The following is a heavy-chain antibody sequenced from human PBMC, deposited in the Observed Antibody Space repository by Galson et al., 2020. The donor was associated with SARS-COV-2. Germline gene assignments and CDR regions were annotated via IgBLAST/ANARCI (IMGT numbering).Heavy chain of an antibody. CDR3: ASQIAVAGTAAFDI. D-gene: IGHD6-19*01. J-gene: IGHJ3*02. CDR2: IYYSGST. CDR1: GGSISSSSYY. V-gene: IGHV4-39*01. Sequence: SETLSLTCTVSGGSISSSSYYWGWIRQPPGKGLAWIGSIYYSGSTYYNPSLKSRVTISVDTSKNQFSLKLSSVTAADTAVYYCASQIAVAGTAAFDIWGQGTMVTVSS.